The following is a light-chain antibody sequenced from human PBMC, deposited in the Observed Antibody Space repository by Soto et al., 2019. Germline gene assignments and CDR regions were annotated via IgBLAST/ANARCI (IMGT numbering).Light chain of an antibody. CDR1: SSEVGGYNY. CDR3: SSYTSSSTLEV. Sequence: QSALTQPASVSGSPGPSSTISCTGTSSEVGGYNYVSWYQQHPGKAPKLMIYDVSNRTSGVSNRFSGSKSGNTASLTISGLQAEDEADYYCSSYTSSSTLEVFGGGTKVTV. J-gene: IGLJ2*01. V-gene: IGLV2-14*01. CDR2: DVS.